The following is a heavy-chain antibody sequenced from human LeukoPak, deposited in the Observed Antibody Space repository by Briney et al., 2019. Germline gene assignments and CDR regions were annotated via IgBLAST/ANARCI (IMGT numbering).Heavy chain of an antibody. CDR3: ARERRWGDGYNYNYYYYYMDV. V-gene: IGHV5-51*01. CDR2: IYPGDSDT. CDR1: GYSFTSYW. J-gene: IGHJ6*03. D-gene: IGHD5-24*01. Sequence: GASLKISCKGSGYSFTSYWIGWVRPMPGKGLEWMGIIYPGDSDTKYSPSFQGQVTISADKSISTAYLQWSSLKASDTAMYYCARERRWGDGYNYNYYYYYMDVWGKGTTVTISS.